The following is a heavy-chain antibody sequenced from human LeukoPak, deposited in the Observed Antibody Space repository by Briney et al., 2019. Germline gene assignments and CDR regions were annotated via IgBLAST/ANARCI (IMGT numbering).Heavy chain of an antibody. CDR2: FDPEDGET. D-gene: IGHD6-19*01. V-gene: IGHV1-24*01. Sequence: ASVKVSCKVSGYTLIELSMQWRRQAPGKWLEWMGGFDPEDGETIYAQKFQGRVTMTEDTSTDTAYMELSSLRSEDTAVYYCATDLGGSGWHNFDYWGQGTLVTVSS. J-gene: IGHJ4*02. CDR1: GYTLIELS. CDR3: ATDLGGSGWHNFDY.